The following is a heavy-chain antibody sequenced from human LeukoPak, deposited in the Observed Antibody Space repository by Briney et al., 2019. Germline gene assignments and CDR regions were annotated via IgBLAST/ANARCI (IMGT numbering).Heavy chain of an antibody. Sequence: GGSLRLSCAASGFTFSHHWMGWVRQAPGKGLEWVSSISSSSSYIYYADSVKGRFTISRDNAKNSLYLQMNSLRAEDTAVYYCARNGYGDYYYYGMDVWGQGTTVTVSS. J-gene: IGHJ6*02. CDR3: ARNGYGDYYYYGMDV. V-gene: IGHV3-21*01. D-gene: IGHD4-17*01. CDR1: GFTFSHHW. CDR2: ISSSSSYI.